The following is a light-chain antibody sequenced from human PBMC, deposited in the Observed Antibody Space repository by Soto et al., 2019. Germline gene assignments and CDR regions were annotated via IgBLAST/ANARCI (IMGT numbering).Light chain of an antibody. Sequence: QSVLTQPPSASGSPGQSVTISCTGTSSDVGGYNYVSWYQQHPGKAPNLMIYEVSKRPSGVPDRFSGSKSGNTASLTVSGLQAEDEAEYYCSSYAGSNNANYVFGTGTKVTVL. CDR3: SSYAGSNNANYV. CDR2: EVS. CDR1: SSDVGGYNY. J-gene: IGLJ1*01. V-gene: IGLV2-8*01.